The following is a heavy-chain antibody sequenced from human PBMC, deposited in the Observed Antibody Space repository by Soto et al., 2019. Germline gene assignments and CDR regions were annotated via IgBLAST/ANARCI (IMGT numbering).Heavy chain of an antibody. Sequence: QITLKESGPTLVKPTQTLTLTCTFSGFSLPTDSVGVGWIRQPPGNALEWLAVIYWDDSKTYRPSLNSRLTITKDTSKHQLALTMTDMDPVDTATYYCAHAYGGRSLYWGQGTLVTVSS. CDR2: IYWDDSK. CDR1: GFSLPTDSVG. V-gene: IGHV2-5*02. J-gene: IGHJ4*02. CDR3: AHAYGGRSLY. D-gene: IGHD1-26*01.